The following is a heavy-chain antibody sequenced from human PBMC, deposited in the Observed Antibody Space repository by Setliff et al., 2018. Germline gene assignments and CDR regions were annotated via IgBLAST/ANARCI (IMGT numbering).Heavy chain of an antibody. V-gene: IGHV3-48*03. CDR3: FGAGTCSY. D-gene: IGHD3-10*01. Sequence: PGGSLRLSCAASGFTFSSHTMNWVRQGPGKGLEWVAYFSSSGSISYANSVKGRFTISRDNAKNSLYLQMNSLRVEDTAVYYCFGAGTCSYWGQGTLVTVSS. CDR2: FSSSGSI. J-gene: IGHJ4*02. CDR1: GFTFSSHT.